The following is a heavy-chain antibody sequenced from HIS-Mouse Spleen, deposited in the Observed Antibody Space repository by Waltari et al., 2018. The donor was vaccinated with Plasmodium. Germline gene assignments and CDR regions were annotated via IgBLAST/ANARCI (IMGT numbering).Heavy chain of an antibody. Sequence: QVQLVESGGGVVQPGRSLRLSCAASGFTFSGYGMHWVRQAPGKGLEWVAVIWYDGSNKYYADSVKGRFTISRDNSKNTLYLQMNSLRAEDTAVYYCAKDLIAVAGIDYWGQGTLVTVSS. V-gene: IGHV3-33*06. CDR3: AKDLIAVAGIDY. D-gene: IGHD6-19*01. CDR1: GFTFSGYG. CDR2: IWYDGSNK. J-gene: IGHJ4*02.